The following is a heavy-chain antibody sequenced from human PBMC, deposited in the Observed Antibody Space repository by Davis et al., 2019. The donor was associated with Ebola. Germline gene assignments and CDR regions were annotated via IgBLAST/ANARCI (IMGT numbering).Heavy chain of an antibody. Sequence: GRSLRPSCAPSGFTFSDYYMSWIRPAPGKGLEWVSYITSSGSTIYYADSVKGRFTIARDTSKNPAYLQMNSLKTEDTAVYYCASTTVTTQRDYWGQGTLVTVSS. CDR3: ASTTVTTQRDY. CDR2: ITSSGSTI. V-gene: IGHV3-11*01. J-gene: IGHJ4*02. CDR1: GFTFSDYY. D-gene: IGHD4-17*01.